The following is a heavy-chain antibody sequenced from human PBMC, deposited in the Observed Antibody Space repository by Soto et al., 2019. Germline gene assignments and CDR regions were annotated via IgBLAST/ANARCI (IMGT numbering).Heavy chain of an antibody. CDR3: AITRNCGDDCRAGTSRLFDL. CDR1: GFTFSIYA. Sequence: EVQLLESGGGLVQPGGSLRLSCAASGFTFSIYAMSWVRQAPGKGLEWVSAISGSGGSIYFANSVKGRFTISRDNSKDTMYLQMNSLRAEDTAVYYCAITRNCGDDCRAGTSRLFDLWGRGTLVTDSS. CDR2: ISGSGGSI. D-gene: IGHD2-21*02. V-gene: IGHV3-23*01. J-gene: IGHJ2*01.